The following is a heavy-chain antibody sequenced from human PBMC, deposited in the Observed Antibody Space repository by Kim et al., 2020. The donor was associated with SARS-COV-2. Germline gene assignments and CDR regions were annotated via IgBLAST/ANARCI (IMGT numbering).Heavy chain of an antibody. D-gene: IGHD1-26*01. CDR3: AKSVSGSYFGYDY. Sequence: GGSLRLSCAASGFTFSTYGMHWVRQAPGKGLEWVAVISYDGSNKYYADSVKGRFTISRDNSKNTLYLQMNSLRMEDTAVYYCAKSVSGSYFGYDYWGQGTLVTVSS. V-gene: IGHV3-30*18. CDR1: GFTFSTYG. J-gene: IGHJ4*02. CDR2: ISYDGSNK.